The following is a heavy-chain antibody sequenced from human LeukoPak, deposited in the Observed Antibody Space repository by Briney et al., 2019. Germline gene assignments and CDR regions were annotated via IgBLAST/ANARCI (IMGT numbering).Heavy chain of an antibody. D-gene: IGHD3-10*01. CDR2: ISSSGSTI. Sequence: GGSLRLSCAASGFTFSDYYMSWIRQAPGKGLEWVSYISSSGSTICYADSVKGRFTISRDNAKNSLYLQMNSLRAEDTAVYYCAGAATNGSAYNWFDPWGQGTLVTVSS. CDR1: GFTFSDYY. CDR3: AGAATNGSAYNWFDP. V-gene: IGHV3-11*01. J-gene: IGHJ5*02.